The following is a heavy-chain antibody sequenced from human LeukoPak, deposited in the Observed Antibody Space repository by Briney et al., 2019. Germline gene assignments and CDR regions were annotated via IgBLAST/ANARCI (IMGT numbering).Heavy chain of an antibody. Sequence: PGGSLRLSCAASEFTFSNYAMAWVRQAPGEGLEWVSGISGNGGKIYYADSVKGRFTISRDNSKNTLYLQMNSLRGEDTAVYFCAKRDYHDSSGYAPLFDYWGQGTLVTVSP. CDR3: AKRDYHDSSGYAPLFDY. D-gene: IGHD3-22*01. CDR2: ISGNGGKI. V-gene: IGHV3-23*01. CDR1: EFTFSNYA. J-gene: IGHJ4*02.